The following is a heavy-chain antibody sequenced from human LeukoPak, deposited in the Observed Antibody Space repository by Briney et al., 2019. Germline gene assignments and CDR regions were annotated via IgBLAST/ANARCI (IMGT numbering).Heavy chain of an antibody. CDR3: AGEGYCSSTSCYYYFDY. V-gene: IGHV4-38-2*01. Sequence: SETLSLTCAVSGYSISSGYYWGWIRQSPGKGLEWIGSIYHSGSTYYNPSLKSRVTISVDTSKNQFSLKLSSVTAADTAVYYCAGEGYCSSTSCYYYFDYWGQGTLVTVSS. CDR1: GYSISSGYY. J-gene: IGHJ4*02. CDR2: IYHSGST. D-gene: IGHD2-2*01.